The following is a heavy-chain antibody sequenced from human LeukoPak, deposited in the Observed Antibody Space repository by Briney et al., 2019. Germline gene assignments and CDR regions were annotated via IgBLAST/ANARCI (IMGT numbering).Heavy chain of an antibody. CDR2: ISDSGGST. CDR3: AKRSDGYSGFGY. J-gene: IGHJ4*02. D-gene: IGHD5-18*01. V-gene: IGHV3-23*01. Sequence: GGSLRLSCAASGFTFPSYAMSWVRQAPGKGLNWVSAISDSGGSTYYADSVKGRFTISRDNSKNTLHLQMNSLRAEDTAVYYCAKRSDGYSGFGYWGQGTLVTLSS. CDR1: GFTFPSYA.